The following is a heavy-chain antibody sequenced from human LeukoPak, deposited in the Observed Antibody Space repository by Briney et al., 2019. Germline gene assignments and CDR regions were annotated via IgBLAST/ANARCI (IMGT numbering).Heavy chain of an antibody. CDR3: ARALHVWGRKLDS. Sequence: PSETLSLTCAVYGASFGGYYWSWIRQSPGKGLQWIGEINHSGNSNYNPSLKSRVTMSVDTSKNQFSLKLNSITATDTAVYYCARALHVWGRKLDSWGQGTLVTVSS. CDR1: GASFGGYY. V-gene: IGHV4-34*01. J-gene: IGHJ4*02. CDR2: INHSGNS. D-gene: IGHD3-16*01.